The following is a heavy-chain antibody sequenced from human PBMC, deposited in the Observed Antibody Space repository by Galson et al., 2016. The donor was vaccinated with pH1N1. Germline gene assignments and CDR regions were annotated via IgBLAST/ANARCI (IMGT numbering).Heavy chain of an antibody. V-gene: IGHV4-30-4*01. CDR1: GGSITSGDSY. J-gene: IGHJ4*02. CDR3: ARGRNYGDY. CDR2: LSYSGGT. Sequence: LSLTCTVSGGSITSGDSYWSWIRQPPGKGLEWIGYLSYSGGTYYNPSLNSRVTVSLDTSKNHFSLKLSSVTAADTAVYYCARGRNYGDYWGQGTLVTVSS.